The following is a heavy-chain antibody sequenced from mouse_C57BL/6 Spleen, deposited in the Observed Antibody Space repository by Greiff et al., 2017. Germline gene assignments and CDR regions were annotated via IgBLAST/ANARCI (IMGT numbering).Heavy chain of an antibody. D-gene: IGHD1-1*01. CDR1: GYTFTSYW. CDR3: ARSITTVVARTMDY. Sequence: VQLQQPGAELVKPGASVKVSCKASGYTFTSYWMHWVKQRPGQGLEWIGMIHPNSGSTNYNEKFKSKATLTVDKSSSTAYMQLSSLTSEDSAVYYCARSITTVVARTMDYWGQGTSVTVSS. V-gene: IGHV1-64*01. J-gene: IGHJ4*01. CDR2: IHPNSGST.